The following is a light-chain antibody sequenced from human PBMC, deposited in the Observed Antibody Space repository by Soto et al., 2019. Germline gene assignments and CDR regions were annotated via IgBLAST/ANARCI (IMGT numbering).Light chain of an antibody. CDR3: QHYDNLLRCT. Sequence: DIQMTQSPSSLSASVGDRVTITCQASQDIRNQLNWYHQRPGKAPKLLIYDVSNLEKGVPSRFSGSGSGTDFTLTISSLQPEDFATYYCQHYDNLLRCTFGQGTTLEIK. V-gene: IGKV1-33*01. CDR2: DVS. CDR1: QDIRNQ. J-gene: IGKJ2*02.